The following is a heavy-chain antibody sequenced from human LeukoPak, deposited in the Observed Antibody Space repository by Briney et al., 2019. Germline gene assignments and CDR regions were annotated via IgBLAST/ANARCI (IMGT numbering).Heavy chain of an antibody. J-gene: IGHJ6*02. CDR3: AKSSGSSGYYFHYYYYYGMDV. D-gene: IGHD3-22*01. Sequence: PGGSLRLSCAASGFTFGDYAMHWVRQAPGKGLEWVSGISWNSGSIGYADSVKGRFTISRDNAKNSLYLQMNSLRAEDTALYYCAKSSGSSGYYFHYYYYYGMDVWGQGTTVTVSS. CDR1: GFTFGDYA. CDR2: ISWNSGSI. V-gene: IGHV3-9*01.